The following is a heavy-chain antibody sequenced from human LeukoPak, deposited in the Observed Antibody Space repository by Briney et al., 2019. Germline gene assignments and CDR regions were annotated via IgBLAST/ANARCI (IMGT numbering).Heavy chain of an antibody. V-gene: IGHV3-11*01. D-gene: IGHD3-22*01. CDR3: ARDPRYYDSLDAFDI. CDR2: ISSSGSTI. Sequence: PGGSLRLSCAASGFTFSDYYMSWIRQAPGKGLEWVSYISSSGSTIYYADSVKGRFTISRDNAKNSLYLQMNSLRAEDTAVYYCARDPRYYDSLDAFDIWGQGTMATVSS. CDR1: GFTFSDYY. J-gene: IGHJ3*02.